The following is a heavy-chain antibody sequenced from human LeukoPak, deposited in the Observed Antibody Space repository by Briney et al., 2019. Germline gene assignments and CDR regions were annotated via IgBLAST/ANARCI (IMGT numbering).Heavy chain of an antibody. CDR3: AGALVVINNWYFDL. Sequence: SETLSLTCTVSGGSISSYYWSWIRQPPGKGLEWIGYIYYGGSTNYNPSLKSRVTISVDTSKNQFSLKLSSVTAADTAVYYCAGALVVINNWYFDLWGRGTLVTVSS. CDR1: GGSISSYY. CDR2: IYYGGST. J-gene: IGHJ2*01. D-gene: IGHD3-22*01. V-gene: IGHV4-59*01.